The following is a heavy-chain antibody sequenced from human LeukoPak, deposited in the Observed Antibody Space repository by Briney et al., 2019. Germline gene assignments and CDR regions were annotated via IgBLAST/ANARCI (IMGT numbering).Heavy chain of an antibody. D-gene: IGHD3-3*01. CDR3: AKDITSPFLEGYFDY. CDR2: ISGSGDNT. J-gene: IGHJ4*02. CDR1: GFTFSSYA. V-gene: IGHV3-23*01. Sequence: GGSLRLSCAASGFTFSSYAMSWVRQAPGKGLEWVSAISGSGDNTYYADSVKGRFTISRDNSRKTLHLQMNSLRGDDTAVYYCAKDITSPFLEGYFDYWGQGTLVTVSS.